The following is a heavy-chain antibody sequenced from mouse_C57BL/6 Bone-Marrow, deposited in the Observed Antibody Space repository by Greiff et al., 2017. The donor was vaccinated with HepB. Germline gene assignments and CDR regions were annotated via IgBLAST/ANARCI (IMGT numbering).Heavy chain of an antibody. V-gene: IGHV5-12*01. CDR3: ATGSSYYFDY. CDR2: ISNGGGST. D-gene: IGHD1-1*01. J-gene: IGHJ2*01. Sequence: EVQVVESGGGLVQPGGSLKLSCAASGFTFSDYYMYWVRQTPEKRLEWVAYISNGGGSTYYQDTVKGRFTISRDNANNTLYLQMSRLKSEDTAMYYCATGSSYYFDYWGQGTTLTVSS. CDR1: GFTFSDYY.